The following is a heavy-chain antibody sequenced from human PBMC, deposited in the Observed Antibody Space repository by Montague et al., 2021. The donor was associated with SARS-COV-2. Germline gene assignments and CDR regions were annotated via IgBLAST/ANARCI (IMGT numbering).Heavy chain of an antibody. J-gene: IGHJ4*02. CDR2: IYYSGTN. CDR1: GGSISSSSYY. Sequence: SETLSLTCTVSGGSISSSSYYWGWIRQPPGKGLEWIGSIYYSGTNYYNPTLKSRVTISVDTSKNQFSLKLSSVTAADTAVYYCARHVRSLMVRGPDFDYWGQGTLVTVSS. V-gene: IGHV4-39*01. D-gene: IGHD3-10*01. CDR3: ARHVRSLMVRGPDFDY.